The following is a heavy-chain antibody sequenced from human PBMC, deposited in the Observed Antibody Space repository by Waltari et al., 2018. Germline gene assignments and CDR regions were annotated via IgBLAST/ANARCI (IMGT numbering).Heavy chain of an antibody. CDR1: GGSISSSSYY. J-gene: IGHJ5*02. V-gene: IGHV4-39*07. D-gene: IGHD1-26*01. Sequence: QLQLQESGPGLVKPSETLSLTCTVSGGSISSSSYYWGWIRQPPGKGLEWIGSIYYSGSTYYNPSLKSRVTISVDTSKNQFSLKLSSVTAADTAVYYCARDVVGAITGWFDPWGQGTLVTVSS. CDR3: ARDVVGAITGWFDP. CDR2: IYYSGST.